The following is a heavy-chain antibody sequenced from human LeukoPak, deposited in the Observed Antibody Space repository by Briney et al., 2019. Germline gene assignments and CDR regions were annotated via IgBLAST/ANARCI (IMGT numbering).Heavy chain of an antibody. CDR2: ISSSSSDI. V-gene: IGHV3-11*06. CDR3: ARGDW. J-gene: IGHJ4*02. D-gene: IGHD3/OR15-3a*01. Sequence: PGGSLTLSCVGSGLTFRGYYMTRSREAPGEGLEWVSYISSSSSDINYADSVKGRFTISRDNAKNSLYLQMNSLRVEDTAVYYCARGDWWGQGTLVTVSS. CDR1: GLTFRGYY.